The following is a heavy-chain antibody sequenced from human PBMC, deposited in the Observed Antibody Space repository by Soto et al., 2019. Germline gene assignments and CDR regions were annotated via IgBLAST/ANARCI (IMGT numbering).Heavy chain of an antibody. J-gene: IGHJ5*02. D-gene: IGHD3-10*01. V-gene: IGHV1-18*01. CDR1: GYTFTSYG. CDR2: ISAYNGNT. CDR3: ARGPGSLLWFGLNWFDP. Sequence: ASVKVSCKASGYTFTSYGISWVRQAPGQGLEWMGWISAYNGNTNYAQKLQGRVTMTTDTSTSTAYMELRSLRSDDTAVYYCARGPGSLLWFGLNWFDPWGQGTLVTVSS.